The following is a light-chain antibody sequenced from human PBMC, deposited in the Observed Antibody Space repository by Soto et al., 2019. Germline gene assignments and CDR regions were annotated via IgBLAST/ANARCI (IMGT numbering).Light chain of an antibody. CDR1: QSVSSSY. CDR2: GAS. CDR3: QQYTNWPPWT. V-gene: IGKV3-15*01. J-gene: IGKJ1*01. Sequence: EIVLTQSPGTLSLPPGERATLSCRASQSVSSSYLAWYQQKPGQAPGLLIYGASTRATGIPARFSGSGSGTEFGLTISSLQSEDFAVYYCQQYTNWPPWTLGQGTKVDNK.